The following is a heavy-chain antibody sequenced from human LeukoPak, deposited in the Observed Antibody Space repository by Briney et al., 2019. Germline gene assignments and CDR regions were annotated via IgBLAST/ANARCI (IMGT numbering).Heavy chain of an antibody. J-gene: IGHJ6*02. D-gene: IGHD6-19*01. Sequence: GGSLRLSCVASGSTFSNYGMHWVRQAPGKGLEWVANIKQDGSEKYYVDSVKGRFTISRDNAKNSLYLQMNSLRAEDTAVYYCARDLLIRVAGTRLYYYYYYGMDVWGQGTTVTVSS. CDR3: ARDLLIRVAGTRLYYYYYYGMDV. CDR1: GSTFSNYG. V-gene: IGHV3-7*01. CDR2: IKQDGSEK.